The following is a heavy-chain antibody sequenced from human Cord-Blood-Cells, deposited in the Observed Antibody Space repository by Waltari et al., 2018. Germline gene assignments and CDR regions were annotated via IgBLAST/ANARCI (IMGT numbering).Heavy chain of an antibody. J-gene: IGHJ4*02. V-gene: IGHV4-39*01. Sequence: QLQLQESGPGLVKPSETLSLTCTVSGGSISSSSYYWGWIRQPPGKGLEWIGSIYYSGTPYYNPSRRSRVTLSVDTSKNQFSLKLSSVTAADTAVYYCARQDFIAVAGTFDYWGQGTLVTVSS. CDR3: ARQDFIAVAGTFDY. CDR1: GGSISSSSYY. CDR2: IYYSGTP. D-gene: IGHD6-19*01.